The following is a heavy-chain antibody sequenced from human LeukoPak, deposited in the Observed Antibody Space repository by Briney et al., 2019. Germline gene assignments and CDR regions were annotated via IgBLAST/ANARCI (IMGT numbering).Heavy chain of an antibody. J-gene: IGHJ4*02. CDR1: GFTFSSYW. V-gene: IGHV3-74*01. D-gene: IGHD3-22*01. Sequence: GGSVRLSCAASGFTFSSYWMHWVRQAPGKGLVWVSRINSDGSSTSYADSVKGRFTISRDNAKNTLYLQMNSLRAEDTAVYYCARVFYYDSKGYWGQGTLVTVSS. CDR3: ARVFYYDSKGY. CDR2: INSDGSST.